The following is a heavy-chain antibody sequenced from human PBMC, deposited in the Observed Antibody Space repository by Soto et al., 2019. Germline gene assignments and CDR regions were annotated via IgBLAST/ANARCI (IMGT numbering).Heavy chain of an antibody. Sequence: QVQLQESGPGLVKPSETLSLTCTVSGGSINDYYWSWMRQPPGKGLEWIGYIDDSGSTNYSPSLKSRVTISVDTSKNQFSLRLSSVTAADTAVYYCARVKAVAGRGFGYFVYWGQGTLVTVSS. D-gene: IGHD6-19*01. CDR3: ARVKAVAGRGFGYFVY. J-gene: IGHJ4*02. V-gene: IGHV4-59*01. CDR1: GGSINDYY. CDR2: IDDSGST.